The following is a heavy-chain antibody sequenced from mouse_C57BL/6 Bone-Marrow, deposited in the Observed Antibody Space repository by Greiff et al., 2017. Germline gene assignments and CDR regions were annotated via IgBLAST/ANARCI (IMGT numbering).Heavy chain of an antibody. CDR3: ARGSKRGAMDY. D-gene: IGHD2-5*01. Sequence: QVQLQQPGAELVKPGASVKLSCKASGYTFTSYWMHWVKQRPGQGLEWIGMIHPNSGSTNYNEKFKSKATLTVDKSSSTAYMQLSRLTSEDSAVXYCARGSKRGAMDYWGQGTSVTVSS. CDR1: GYTFTSYW. J-gene: IGHJ4*01. V-gene: IGHV1-64*01. CDR2: IHPNSGST.